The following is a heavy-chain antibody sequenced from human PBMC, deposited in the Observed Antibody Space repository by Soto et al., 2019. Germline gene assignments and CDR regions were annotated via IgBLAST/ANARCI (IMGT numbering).Heavy chain of an antibody. V-gene: IGHV3-74*01. CDR2: INSDGSST. Sequence: EVQLVESGGGLVQPGGSLRLSCEASGFSFSTFWMHWVRQAPGKGLVWVSRINSDGSSTYYADSVKGRVTISRDNAKNTLYLQLNSLRHEETAVYYCARDFEYWGQGTLVTVSS. CDR1: GFSFSTFW. J-gene: IGHJ4*02. CDR3: ARDFEY.